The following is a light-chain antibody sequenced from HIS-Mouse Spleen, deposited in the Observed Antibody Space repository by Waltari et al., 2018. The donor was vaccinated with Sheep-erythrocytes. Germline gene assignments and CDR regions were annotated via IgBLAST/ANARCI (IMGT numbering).Light chain of an antibody. CDR3: CSYAGSSTFVV. V-gene: IGLV2-14*01. CDR1: SSDVGGYNY. J-gene: IGLJ2*01. Sequence: QSALTQPASVSGSPGQSITISCTGTSSDVGGYNYVSWYQQHPGKAPKLMIYEVSNRPSGVSTRFSGSKSGNTASLTISGLQAEDEADYYCCSYAGSSTFVVFGGGTKLTVL. CDR2: EVS.